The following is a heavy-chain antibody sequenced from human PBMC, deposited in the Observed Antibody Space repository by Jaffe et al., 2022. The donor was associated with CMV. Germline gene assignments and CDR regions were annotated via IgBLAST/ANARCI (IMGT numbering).Heavy chain of an antibody. Sequence: QMQLVQSGPEVKKPGTSVKVSCKASGFTFTSSAVQWVRQARGQRLEWIGWIVVGSGNTNYAQKFQERVTITRDMSTSTAYMELSSLRSEDTAVYYCAAFSGSYPHRYNWFDPWGQGTLVTVSS. J-gene: IGHJ5*02. V-gene: IGHV1-58*01. D-gene: IGHD1-26*01. CDR3: AAFSGSYPHRYNWFDP. CDR2: IVVGSGNT. CDR1: GFTFTSSA.